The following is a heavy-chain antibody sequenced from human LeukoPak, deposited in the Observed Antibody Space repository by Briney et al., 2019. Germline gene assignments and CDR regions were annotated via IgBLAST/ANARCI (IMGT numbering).Heavy chain of an antibody. CDR3: ARRLGYCSGGSCGTGGWFDP. D-gene: IGHD2-15*01. Sequence: VASVRVSCKASGYTFTDYALHWVRQVPGQRLEWMGWINAGNGNTKYSQKFQGRVTITRDTSASTAYMELSSPRSEDTAAYYCARRLGYCSGGSCGTGGWFDPWGQGTLVTVSS. J-gene: IGHJ5*02. CDR1: GYTFTDYA. V-gene: IGHV1-3*01. CDR2: INAGNGNT.